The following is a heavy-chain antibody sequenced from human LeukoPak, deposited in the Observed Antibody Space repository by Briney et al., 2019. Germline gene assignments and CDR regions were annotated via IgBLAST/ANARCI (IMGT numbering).Heavy chain of an antibody. D-gene: IGHD1-26*01. Sequence: GGSLRLSCAASGFTFSSYGMHWVRQAPGKGLEWVAFIRYDGSNKYYADSVKGRFTISRDNSKNTLYLQMNSLRAEDTAVYYCARAAYLLSLSPTFDYWGQGTLVTVSS. J-gene: IGHJ4*02. CDR3: ARAAYLLSLSPTFDY. V-gene: IGHV3-30*02. CDR2: IRYDGSNK. CDR1: GFTFSSYG.